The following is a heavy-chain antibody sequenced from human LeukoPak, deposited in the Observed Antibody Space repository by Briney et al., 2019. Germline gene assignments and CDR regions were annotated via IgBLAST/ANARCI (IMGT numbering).Heavy chain of an antibody. J-gene: IGHJ4*02. D-gene: IGHD1-7*01. CDR1: GYTFSSYG. Sequence: GASVKVSCKASGYTFSSYGISWVRQAPGQGLEWMGGIIPIFGTANYAQKFQGRVTITADKSTSTAYMELSSLRSEDTAVYYCARVNWNYVGPVDYWGQGTLVTVSS. CDR2: IIPIFGTA. CDR3: ARVNWNYVGPVDY. V-gene: IGHV1-69*06.